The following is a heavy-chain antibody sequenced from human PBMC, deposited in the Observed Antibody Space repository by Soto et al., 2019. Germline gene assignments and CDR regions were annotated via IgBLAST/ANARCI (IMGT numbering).Heavy chain of an antibody. J-gene: IGHJ1*01. CDR1: GGSISSYY. D-gene: IGHD1-26*01. CDR2: IYYSGST. Sequence: ETLSLTCTVSGGSISSYYWSWIRQPPGKGLEWIGYIYYSGSTNYNPSLKSRVTISVDTSKNQFSLKLSSVTAADTAVYYCARGRGSGSYYGYFQHWGQGTLVTVSS. CDR3: ARGRGSGSYYGYFQH. V-gene: IGHV4-59*01.